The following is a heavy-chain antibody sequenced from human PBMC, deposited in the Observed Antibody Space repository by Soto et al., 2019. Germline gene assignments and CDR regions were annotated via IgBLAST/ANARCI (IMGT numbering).Heavy chain of an antibody. CDR1: GFTFDDYA. D-gene: IGHD4-17*01. CDR2: ISSNSGSI. J-gene: IGHJ4*02. V-gene: IGHV3-9*01. Sequence: EVQLVESGGGLVQPGRSLRLSCAASGFTFDDYAMHWVRQAPGKGLEWVSSISSNSGSIDYADSVKGRFTISRDNAKNSLYLQMNSLTTEDTALYYCVKDGTVGTAPPDFAHWGQGTLVTVSS. CDR3: VKDGTVGTAPPDFAH.